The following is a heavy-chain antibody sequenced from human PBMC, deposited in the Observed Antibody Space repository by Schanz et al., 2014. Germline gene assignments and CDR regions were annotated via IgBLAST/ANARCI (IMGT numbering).Heavy chain of an antibody. Sequence: EVQLLESGGGLVQPGGSLRLSCAASGFSFSIFAMTWVRQAPGQGLEWVSTISGSGGDTYPADSVKGRFTISRDNSKNTLYLQMNSLRAEDTAVYYCAKDVRPVANTVHFYYMDVWGQGTTVTVAS. J-gene: IGHJ6*02. V-gene: IGHV3-23*01. CDR3: AKDVRPVANTVHFYYMDV. CDR2: ISGSGGDT. CDR1: GFSFSIFA. D-gene: IGHD6-19*01.